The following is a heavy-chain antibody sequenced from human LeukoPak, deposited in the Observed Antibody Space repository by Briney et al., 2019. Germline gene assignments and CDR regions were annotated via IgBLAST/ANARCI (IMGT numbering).Heavy chain of an antibody. V-gene: IGHV4-61*02. CDR3: ARDRVVVPAAIGGGYYYGMDV. CDR2: IYTSGST. Sequence: SQTLSLTCTVSGGSISSGSYYWSWIRQPAGKGLEWIGRIYTSGSTNYNPSLESRVTISVDTSKNQFSLKLSSVTAADTAVYYCARDRVVVPAAIGGGYYYGMDVWGQGTTVTVSS. CDR1: GGSISSGSYY. J-gene: IGHJ6*02. D-gene: IGHD2-2*02.